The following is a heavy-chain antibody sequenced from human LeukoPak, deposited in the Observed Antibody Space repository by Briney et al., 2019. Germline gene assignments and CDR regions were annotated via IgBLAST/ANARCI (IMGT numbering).Heavy chain of an antibody. CDR1: GGSISSSSYY. V-gene: IGHV4-39*07. CDR3: ARVGQQLTLSRVYFDY. D-gene: IGHD6-13*01. CDR2: IYYSGST. Sequence: SETLSLTCTVSGGSISSSSYYWGWIRQPPGKGLEWIGNIYYSGSTYYNPSLKSRVTISVDTSKNQFSLKLSSVTAADTAVYYCARVGQQLTLSRVYFDYWGQGTLVTVSS. J-gene: IGHJ4*02.